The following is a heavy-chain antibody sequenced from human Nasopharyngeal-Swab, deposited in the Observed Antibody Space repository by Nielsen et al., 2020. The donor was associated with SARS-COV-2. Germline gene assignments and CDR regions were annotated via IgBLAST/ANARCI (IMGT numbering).Heavy chain of an antibody. CDR1: GFTFSSYG. J-gene: IGHJ4*02. D-gene: IGHD3-22*01. Sequence: SLKISCAASGFTFSSYGMHWVRQAPGKGLEWVAVIWYDGSNKYYADSVKGRFTISRDNSKNTLYLQMNSLRAEDTAVYYCAKGITMIVVVEGFDYWGQGTLVTVSS. CDR3: AKGITMIVVVEGFDY. V-gene: IGHV3-33*06. CDR2: IWYDGSNK.